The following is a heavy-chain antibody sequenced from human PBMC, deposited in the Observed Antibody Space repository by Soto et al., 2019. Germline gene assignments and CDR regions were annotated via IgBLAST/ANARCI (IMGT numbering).Heavy chain of an antibody. V-gene: IGHV1-69*06. Sequence: SVKVSCKASGGTFSSYAISWVRQSPGQGLEWMGGIIPIFGTANYAQKFQGRVTITADKSTSTAYMELSSLRSEDTAVYYCASPANSVDTAMAPTYYYYGMDVWGQGTTVTVSS. CDR1: GGTFSSYA. CDR3: ASPANSVDTAMAPTYYYYGMDV. J-gene: IGHJ6*02. D-gene: IGHD5-18*01. CDR2: IIPIFGTA.